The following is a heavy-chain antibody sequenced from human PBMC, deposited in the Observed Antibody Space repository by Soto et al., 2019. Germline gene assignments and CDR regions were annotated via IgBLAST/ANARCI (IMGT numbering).Heavy chain of an antibody. V-gene: IGHV4-4*02. CDR1: GGFIIRSNW. CDR2: IYHSGST. Sequence: SETLSLTCAVSGGFIIRSNWWSLVRQPPGKGLEWIGEIYHSGSTNYNPSLKSRVTISVDKSKNQFSLKLSSVTAADTAVYYCAGWIQLQQYYYYGMDVWGQGTTVT. CDR3: AGWIQLQQYYYYGMDV. J-gene: IGHJ6*02. D-gene: IGHD5-18*01.